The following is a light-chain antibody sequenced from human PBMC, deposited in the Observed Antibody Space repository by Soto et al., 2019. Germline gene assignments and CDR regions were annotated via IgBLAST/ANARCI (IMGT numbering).Light chain of an antibody. CDR3: QQRSNWPSVT. CDR1: QRVATY. V-gene: IGKV3-11*01. CDR2: DAI. Sequence: PGERATLSCRASQRVATYLAWYQQKPGQAPRLLIYDAINRATGIPARFSGSGSGTDFTLTISSLEPEDFAVYYCQQRSNWPSVTFGGGTKVEI. J-gene: IGKJ4*01.